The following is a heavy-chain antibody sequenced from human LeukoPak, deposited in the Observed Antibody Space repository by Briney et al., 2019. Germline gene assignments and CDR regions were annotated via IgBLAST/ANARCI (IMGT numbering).Heavy chain of an antibody. D-gene: IGHD7-27*01. V-gene: IGHV4-34*01. Sequence: SETLSLTCAVYGGSFSDDYWSWIRQPPGKGLEWIGEINHSGSTNYNPSLKSRVTISLDTSKNQFSLKLSSVTAADTAVYFCARGFRGDNFDYWGQGTLVTVSS. CDR1: GGSFSDDY. J-gene: IGHJ4*02. CDR2: INHSGST. CDR3: ARGFRGDNFDY.